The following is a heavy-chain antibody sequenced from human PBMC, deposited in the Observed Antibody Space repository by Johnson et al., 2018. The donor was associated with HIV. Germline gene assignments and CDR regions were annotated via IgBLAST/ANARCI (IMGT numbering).Heavy chain of an antibody. CDR1: GFTFSSYA. CDR2: ISGSGGST. J-gene: IGHJ3*02. CDR3: ARLPSGYSRDAFDI. V-gene: IGHV3-23*04. Sequence: EQLVESGGGVVQPGRSLRLSCAASGFTFSSYAMSWVRQAPGKGLEWVSAISGSGGSTYYADSVKGRFTISRDNSKNTLYLQMNSLRPEDTAVYYCARLPSGYSRDAFDIWGQGTMVTVSS. D-gene: IGHD5-18*01.